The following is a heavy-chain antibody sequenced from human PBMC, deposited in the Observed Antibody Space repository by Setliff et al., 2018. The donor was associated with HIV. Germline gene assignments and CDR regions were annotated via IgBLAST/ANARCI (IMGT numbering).Heavy chain of an antibody. CDR1: GFTFRYFT. CDR2: IRSTAYSGTT. V-gene: IGHV3-49*02. Sequence: LRLSCTASGFTFRYFTMSWVRQAPGKGLEWLGFIRSTAYSGTTQYAASVKDRFTISRDNSKSIAYLQMNTLRSDDTAVYYCARGKSGFETTGIDYGMDVWGQGTTVTVSS. CDR3: ARGKSGFETTGIDYGMDV. J-gene: IGHJ6*02. D-gene: IGHD1-1*01.